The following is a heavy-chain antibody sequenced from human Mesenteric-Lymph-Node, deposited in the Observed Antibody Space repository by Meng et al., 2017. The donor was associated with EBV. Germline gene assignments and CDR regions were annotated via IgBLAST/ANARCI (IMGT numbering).Heavy chain of an antibody. D-gene: IGHD3-10*01. CDR1: GGSVNSGSYY. CDR3: ARDYGSGSYRYFDY. Sequence: QVQVRDAGPGMVKPSETLSLTCPVSGGSVNSGSYYWSWIRQPPGKGLQWIGYIFSSGSTNYNPSFKSRVTISVDMSKNHFSLRLTSVTPADTAVYYCARDYGSGSYRYFDYWGQGTLVTVSS. J-gene: IGHJ4*02. V-gene: IGHV4-61*03. CDR2: IFSSGST.